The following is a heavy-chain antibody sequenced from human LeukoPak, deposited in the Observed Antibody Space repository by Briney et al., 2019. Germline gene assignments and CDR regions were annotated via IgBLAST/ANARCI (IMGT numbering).Heavy chain of an antibody. CDR3: ARITMVRGVITGAFDI. CDR2: IYPGDSDT. J-gene: IGHJ3*02. CDR1: GYSFNGYW. V-gene: IGHV5-51*01. D-gene: IGHD3-10*01. Sequence: GESLKISCKGSGYSFNGYWIGWVRQMPGKGLEWMGIIYPGDSDTRYSPSFQGQVTISADKSISTAYLQWSSLKASDTAMYYCARITMVRGVITGAFDIWGQGTMVTVSS.